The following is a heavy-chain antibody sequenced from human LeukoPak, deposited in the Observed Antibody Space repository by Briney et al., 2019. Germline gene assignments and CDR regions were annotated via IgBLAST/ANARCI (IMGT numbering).Heavy chain of an antibody. CDR2: ISSSGSTI. Sequence: GGSLRLSCAAPGFTFSSYEMNWVRQAPGKGLEWVSYISSSGSTIYYADSVKGRFTISRDNAKNSLYLQMNSLRAEDTAVYYCARATYQGESDAFDIWGQGTMVTVSS. CDR3: ARATYQGESDAFDI. D-gene: IGHD3-10*01. CDR1: GFTFSSYE. V-gene: IGHV3-48*03. J-gene: IGHJ3*02.